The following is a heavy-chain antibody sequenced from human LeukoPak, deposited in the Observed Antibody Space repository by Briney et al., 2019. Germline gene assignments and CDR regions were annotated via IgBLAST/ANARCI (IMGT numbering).Heavy chain of an antibody. CDR3: ARFSMYYYDRSGYYFDY. V-gene: IGHV3-20*01. CDR2: INWNGGST. Sequence: GGSLRLSCATSGFTFDDYGMSWVRQAPGKGLEWVSGINWNGGSTGYADAVKGRFTISRDNAKNSLYLQMNSLRAEDTALYHCARFSMYYYDRSGYYFDYWGQGTLVTVSS. CDR1: GFTFDDYG. D-gene: IGHD3-22*01. J-gene: IGHJ4*02.